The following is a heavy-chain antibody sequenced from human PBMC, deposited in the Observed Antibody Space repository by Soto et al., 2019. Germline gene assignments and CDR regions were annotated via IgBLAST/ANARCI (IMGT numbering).Heavy chain of an antibody. J-gene: IGHJ6*02. D-gene: IGHD1-7*01. Sequence: PSETLSLTCTVSGGSISSGDYYWSWIRQPPGKGLEWIGYIYYSGSTYYNPSLKSRVTIPVDTSKNQFSLKLSSVTAADTAVYYCARGRSEVNYEGDYYYYGMDVWGQGTTVTVSS. CDR1: GGSISSGDYY. CDR3: ARGRSEVNYEGDYYYYGMDV. V-gene: IGHV4-30-4*01. CDR2: IYYSGST.